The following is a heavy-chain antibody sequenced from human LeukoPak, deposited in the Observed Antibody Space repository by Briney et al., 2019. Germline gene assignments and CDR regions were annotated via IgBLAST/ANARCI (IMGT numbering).Heavy chain of an antibody. CDR2: ISSSGSTI. D-gene: IGHD6-6*01. CDR1: GSTFSSYE. J-gene: IGHJ4*02. Sequence: PGGSLRLSCAASGSTFSSYEMNWVRQAPGKGLEWVSYISSSGSTIFYADSVKGRFTISRDNAKNSLYLQMNSLRAEDTAVYYCARLYSSSSGLRASDYWGQGTLVTVSS. V-gene: IGHV3-48*03. CDR3: ARLYSSSSGLRASDY.